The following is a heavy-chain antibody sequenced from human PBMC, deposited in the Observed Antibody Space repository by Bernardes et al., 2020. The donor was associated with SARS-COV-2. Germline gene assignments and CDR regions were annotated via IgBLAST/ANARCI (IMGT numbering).Heavy chain of an antibody. CDR1: GGSISSSSYY. V-gene: IGHV4-39*01. Sequence: SETLSLTCTVSGGSISSSSYYWGWILQPPGKGLEWIGSIYYSGSTYYNPSLKSRVTISVDTSKNQFSLKLSSVTAAATAVYYCARHPLMRPLLWELSGGNWFDPWGQGTLVTVSS. J-gene: IGHJ5*02. CDR3: ARHPLMRPLLWELSGGNWFDP. D-gene: IGHD1-26*01. CDR2: IYYSGST.